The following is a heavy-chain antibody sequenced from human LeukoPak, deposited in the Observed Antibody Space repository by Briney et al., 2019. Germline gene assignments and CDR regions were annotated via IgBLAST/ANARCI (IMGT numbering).Heavy chain of an antibody. J-gene: IGHJ4*02. CDR3: ARGKEKWLDHFDY. CDR1: GFEFSSYA. CDR2: ISTTSSTI. Sequence: GGSLRLSCAASGFEFSSYAMNWVRQAPGKGLEWVSYISTTSSTIYYADSVKGRFTMSRDNAKSSLYLQMDSLRDEDTAVYYCARGKEKWLDHFDYWGQGSLVTVSS. D-gene: IGHD6-19*01. V-gene: IGHV3-48*02.